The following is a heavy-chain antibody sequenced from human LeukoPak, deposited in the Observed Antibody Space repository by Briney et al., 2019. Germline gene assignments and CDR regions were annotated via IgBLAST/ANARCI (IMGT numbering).Heavy chain of an antibody. CDR1: GGSISSSNW. J-gene: IGHJ3*02. D-gene: IGHD4-23*01. Sequence: PSETLSLTCAVSGGSISSSNWWSWVRQPPGKGLEWIGEIYHSGSTNYNPSLKSRVTISVDTSKNQFSLKLSSVTAADTAVYYCARHPAVVTPGAFDIWGQGTMVTVSS. V-gene: IGHV4-4*02. CDR3: ARHPAVVTPGAFDI. CDR2: IYHSGST.